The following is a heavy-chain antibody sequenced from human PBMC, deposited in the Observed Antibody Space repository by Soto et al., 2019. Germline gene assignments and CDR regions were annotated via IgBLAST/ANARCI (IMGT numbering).Heavy chain of an antibody. D-gene: IGHD6-13*01. J-gene: IGHJ1*01. CDR2: VEGSGADT. CDR1: GFTFSSYA. V-gene: IGHV3-23*01. CDR3: AKAGGSTWGTEYFQH. Sequence: EVQLLESGGGLVQPGGSLRLSCAASGFTFSSYAMSWVRQAPGKGLEWVSLVEGSGADTYYVDSVKGRFTISRDNSKNTLYLQMNSLRAEDTAVCYCAKAGGSTWGTEYFQHWGQGTLVTVSS.